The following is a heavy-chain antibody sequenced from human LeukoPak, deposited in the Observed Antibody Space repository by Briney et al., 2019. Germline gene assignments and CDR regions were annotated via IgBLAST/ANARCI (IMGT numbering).Heavy chain of an antibody. CDR1: GFTFSDYY. CDR3: ARDPGTSSSPWDLADY. D-gene: IGHD6-6*01. CDR2: ISSSGSTI. J-gene: IGHJ4*02. Sequence: PGGSLRLSCAAAGFTFSDYYMSWIRQAPGKGLEWVSYISSSGSTIYYADSVKGRFTISRDNAKNSLYLQMNSLRAEDTAVYYCARDPGTSSSPWDLADYWGQGTLVTVSS. V-gene: IGHV3-11*01.